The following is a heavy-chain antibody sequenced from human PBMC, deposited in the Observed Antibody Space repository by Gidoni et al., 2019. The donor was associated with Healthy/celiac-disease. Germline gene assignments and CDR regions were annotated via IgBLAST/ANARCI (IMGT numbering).Heavy chain of an antibody. CDR3: ARESRYYYDSSPFDF. Sequence: QVQLVESGGGVVQPGRSLRLSCAASGFTVSSYVMHWVRQAPGKGLEWVAVISYDGSTKYYADSVKGRFTISRDNFKNTLYLQMNSLRTEDTAVYYCARESRYYYDSSPFDFWGQGTLVIVSS. CDR1: GFTVSSYV. J-gene: IGHJ4*02. V-gene: IGHV3-30*01. D-gene: IGHD3-22*01. CDR2: ISYDGSTK.